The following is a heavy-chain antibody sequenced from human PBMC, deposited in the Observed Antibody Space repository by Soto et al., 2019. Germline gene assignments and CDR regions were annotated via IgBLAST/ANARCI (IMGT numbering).Heavy chain of an antibody. CDR2: IYWDDDK. Sequence: QITLKESGPTLVRPAQTLTLTCDFSGFSLSTYHMGVAWIRQPPGKALEWLPLIYWDDDKRYSPSLEDRLAISKDTSSNQVVLTITNIDPGDSATYFCAHAGDYDLLTFDHWGPGTLVTVSS. J-gene: IGHJ4*02. CDR3: AHAGDYDLLTFDH. CDR1: GFSLSTYHMG. D-gene: IGHD4-17*01. V-gene: IGHV2-5*02.